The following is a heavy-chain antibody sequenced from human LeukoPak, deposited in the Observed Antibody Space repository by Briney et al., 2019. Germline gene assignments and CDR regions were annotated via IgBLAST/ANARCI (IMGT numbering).Heavy chain of an antibody. D-gene: IGHD3-10*01. CDR1: GFTFDDYG. J-gene: IGHJ3*02. CDR2: INWNGGST. CDR3: AKLRGLHDAFDI. V-gene: IGHV3-20*04. Sequence: GGSLRLSCAASGFTFDDYGLSWVRQAPGKGLEWVSGINWNGGSTGYADSVKGRFTISRDNSKNSLYLQMNSLRAEDTALYYCAKLRGLHDAFDIWGQGTMVTVSS.